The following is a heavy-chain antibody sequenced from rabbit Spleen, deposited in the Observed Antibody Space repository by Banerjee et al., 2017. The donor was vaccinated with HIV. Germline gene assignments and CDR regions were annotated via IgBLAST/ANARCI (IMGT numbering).Heavy chain of an antibody. CDR3: ARDAGTSFSTYGMDL. Sequence: QEQLVESGGGLVQPGGSLKLSCKASGFDLSNYGVSWVRQAPGKGLEWIACLYAGGSGSTYSATWAKGRFTISKTSSTTVTLQMTSLTAADTATYFCARDAGTSFSTYGMDLWGPGTLVTVS. D-gene: IGHD4-2*01. J-gene: IGHJ6*01. V-gene: IGHV1S45*01. CDR1: GFDLSNYG. CDR2: LYAGGSGST.